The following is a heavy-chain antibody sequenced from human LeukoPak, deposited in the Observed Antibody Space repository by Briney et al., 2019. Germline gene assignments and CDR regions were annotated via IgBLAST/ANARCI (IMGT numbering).Heavy chain of an antibody. Sequence: PGGSLRLSCAASGFTFSTYGMYWVRQAPGMGLEYVSSISSNGNTYYANSVKGRFTISRDNPKNTLYLQMGSLRDEDLAVYYCARARVAAKSGYMDVWGTGTTVTISS. CDR3: ARARVAAKSGYMDV. V-gene: IGHV3-64*01. CDR1: GFTFSTYG. J-gene: IGHJ6*03. CDR2: ISSNGNT. D-gene: IGHD2-15*01.